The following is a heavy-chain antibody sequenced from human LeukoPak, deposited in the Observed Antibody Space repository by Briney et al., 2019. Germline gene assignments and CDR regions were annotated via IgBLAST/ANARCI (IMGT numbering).Heavy chain of an antibody. D-gene: IGHD3-16*01. CDR2: INHSGST. CDR1: GGSFSGYY. J-gene: IGHJ4*02. CDR3: ARGREKNYVWGTNRKDYYFDS. Sequence: SETLSLTCAVYGGSFSGYYWSWIRQPPGKGLEWIGEINHSGSTNYNSSLKNRVTISLDTSKNQFSLKLSSVTAADTALYYCARGREKNYVWGTNRKDYYFDSWGQGTLVTVSS. V-gene: IGHV4-34*01.